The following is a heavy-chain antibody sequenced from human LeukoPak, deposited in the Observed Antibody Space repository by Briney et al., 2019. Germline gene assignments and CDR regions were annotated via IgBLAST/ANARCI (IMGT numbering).Heavy chain of an antibody. Sequence: PGGSLRLSCAASGFTFSSYAMSWVRQAPGRGLEWVSAISGSGGSTYYADSVKGRFTISRDNSKNTLYLQMNSLRAEDTAVYYCAKGQSERWLVPGMDVWGQGTTVTVSS. CDR2: ISGSGGST. J-gene: IGHJ6*02. CDR3: AKGQSERWLVPGMDV. V-gene: IGHV3-23*01. D-gene: IGHD6-19*01. CDR1: GFTFSSYA.